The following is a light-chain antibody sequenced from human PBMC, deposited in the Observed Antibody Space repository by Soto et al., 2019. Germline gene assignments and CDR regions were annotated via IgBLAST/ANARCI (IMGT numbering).Light chain of an antibody. CDR3: QQYNSYWGT. CDR2: KAS. Sequence: DIQMTQSPSTLSASLGDRVTITCRASQSISSWLAWYQQKPGKAPKLLIYKASSLESGVPSRFSGSGAGTEFTLTISSRQPDYFATYYCQQYNSYWGTFGQGTKVEIK. J-gene: IGKJ1*01. CDR1: QSISSW. V-gene: IGKV1-5*03.